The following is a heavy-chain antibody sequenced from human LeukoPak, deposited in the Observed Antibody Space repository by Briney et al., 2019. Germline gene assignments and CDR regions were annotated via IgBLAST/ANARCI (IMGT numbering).Heavy chain of an antibody. J-gene: IGHJ5*02. CDR3: ARQSSNYAIGGVWFDP. D-gene: IGHD4-11*01. V-gene: IGHV5-10-1*01. Sequence: GESLKISCKGSGYSFTSYWISWVRQMPGKGLEWMGRIDPSDSYTNYSPSFQGHVTISADKSISTAYLQWSSLKASDTAMYYCARQSSNYAIGGVWFDPWGQGTLVTVSS. CDR1: GYSFTSYW. CDR2: IDPSDSYT.